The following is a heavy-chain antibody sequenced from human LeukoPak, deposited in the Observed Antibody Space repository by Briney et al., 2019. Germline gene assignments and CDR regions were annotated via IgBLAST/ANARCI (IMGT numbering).Heavy chain of an antibody. Sequence: PGGSLRLSCAASGFSFSNYAIHWVRQAPGKGLEYVSAISSNGGSTDYANSVKGRFTISRDNSKNTLYLQMGSLRAEDMAVYYCARGSSGGDYWGQGTLVTVSS. CDR3: ARGSSGGDY. CDR2: ISSNGGST. D-gene: IGHD3-10*01. CDR1: GFSFSNYA. V-gene: IGHV3-64*01. J-gene: IGHJ4*02.